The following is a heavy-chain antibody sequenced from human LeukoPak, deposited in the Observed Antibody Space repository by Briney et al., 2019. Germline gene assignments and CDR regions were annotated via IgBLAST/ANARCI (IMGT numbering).Heavy chain of an antibody. D-gene: IGHD1-26*01. V-gene: IGHV1-69*06. CDR2: IIPIFGTA. Sequence: ASVKVSCKASGGTFSSYAISWVRQAPGQGLEWMGGIIPIFGTANYAQKFQGRVTITADKSTSTAYMELSSLRSEDTAVYYCARQREGATGMDYFDYWGQGTLVTVSS. CDR1: GGTFSSYA. CDR3: ARQREGATGMDYFDY. J-gene: IGHJ4*02.